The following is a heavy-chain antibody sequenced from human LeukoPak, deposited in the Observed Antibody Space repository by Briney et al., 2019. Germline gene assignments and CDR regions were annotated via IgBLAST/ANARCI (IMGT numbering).Heavy chain of an antibody. CDR3: VRDKGVRLTERFDS. Sequence: GGSLRLSCAVSGLTVSNNYMTWVRQAPGKGLEWVSLIFGDSITTYAHSVKGRFTISRDNSKNTVYLQMSSLRAEDTAVYYCVRDKGVRLTERFDSWGQGTLVTVSS. CDR1: GLTVSNNY. V-gene: IGHV3-53*01. D-gene: IGHD3-10*01. CDR2: IFGDSIT. J-gene: IGHJ4*02.